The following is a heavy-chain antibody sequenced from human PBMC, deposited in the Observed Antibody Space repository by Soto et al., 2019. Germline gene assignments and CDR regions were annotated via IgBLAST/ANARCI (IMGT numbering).Heavy chain of an antibody. Sequence: QVQLVESGGGVVQPGRSLRLSSAASGFTFSSYGMHWVRQAPGKGLEWVAVISYDGSNKYYADSVKGRFTISRDNSKNTLYLQMNSLRAEDTAVYYCAKVLLYCSSTSCSPIDYWGQGTLVTVSS. CDR2: ISYDGSNK. V-gene: IGHV3-30*18. D-gene: IGHD2-2*01. J-gene: IGHJ4*02. CDR3: AKVLLYCSSTSCSPIDY. CDR1: GFTFSSYG.